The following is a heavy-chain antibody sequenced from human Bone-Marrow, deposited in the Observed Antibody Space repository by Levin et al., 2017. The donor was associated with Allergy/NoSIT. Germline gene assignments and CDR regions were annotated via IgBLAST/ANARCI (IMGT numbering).Heavy chain of an antibody. D-gene: IGHD3-3*01. CDR3: ARRNDFWSRTHGGYYFFMDV. CDR2: ISGSSSYI. J-gene: IGHJ6*03. V-gene: IGHV3-21*01. Sequence: GGALRLSCAASGFTFSSYTMNWVRQAPGKGLEWVSSISGSSSYITFSDSVKGRLTISRDNAKNSLYLQMNNLRAEDTAVYYCARRNDFWSRTHGGYYFFMDVWGKGTTVTVSS. CDR1: GFTFSSYT.